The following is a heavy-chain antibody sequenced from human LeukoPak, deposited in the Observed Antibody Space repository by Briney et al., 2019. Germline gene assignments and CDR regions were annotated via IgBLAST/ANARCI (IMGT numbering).Heavy chain of an antibody. D-gene: IGHD6-25*01. V-gene: IGHV4-39*01. J-gene: IGHJ4*02. CDR1: GGSISSSSYY. Sequence: PSETLSLTCTVSGGSISSSSYYWGWIRQPPGKGLERIGSIYYSGSTYYNPSLKSRVTISVDTSKNQFSLKLSSVTAADTAAYYCARPSGGVDYWGQGTLVTVSS. CDR3: ARPSGGVDY. CDR2: IYYSGST.